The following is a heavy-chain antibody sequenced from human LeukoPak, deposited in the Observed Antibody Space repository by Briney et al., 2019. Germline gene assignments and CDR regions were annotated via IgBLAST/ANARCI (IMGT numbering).Heavy chain of an antibody. Sequence: SCKAFGGTFSNSALSWVRQAPGKGLEWVAIIWYDGSKKYYADSVKGRFTISRDNAKNSLYLQMNSLRAEDTAVYYCARDFEAAGFDYWGQGTLVTVSS. D-gene: IGHD6-25*01. CDR2: IWYDGSKK. CDR3: ARDFEAAGFDY. V-gene: IGHV3-33*01. J-gene: IGHJ4*02. CDR1: GGTFSNSA.